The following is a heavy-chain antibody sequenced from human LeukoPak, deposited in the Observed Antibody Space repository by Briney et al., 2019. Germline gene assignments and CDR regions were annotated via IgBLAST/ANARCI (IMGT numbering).Heavy chain of an antibody. CDR1: GYTFTGYY. CDR2: IIPIFGTA. Sequence: SVKVSCKASGYTFTGYYMHWVRQAPGQGLEWMGGIIPIFGTANYGQEFQRRVTSTADESTSKGYMELSSLRSEDTPVYYCARGLRNIIVVPAADPYYYGMVVWGQGTTVTVSS. J-gene: IGHJ6*02. CDR3: ARGLRNIIVVPAADPYYYGMVV. D-gene: IGHD2-2*01. V-gene: IGHV1-69*13.